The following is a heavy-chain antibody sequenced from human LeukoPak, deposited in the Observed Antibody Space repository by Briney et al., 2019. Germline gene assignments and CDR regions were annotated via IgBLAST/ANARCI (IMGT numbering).Heavy chain of an antibody. V-gene: IGHV1-69*05. Sequence: SVKVSCKASGGTFSSNAISWVRQAPGQGLEWMGGIIPIFGTANYAQKFQGRVTITTDESTSTAYMELSSLRSEDTAVYYCARGDNDRYSSSSWGQGTLVTVSS. J-gene: IGHJ5*02. CDR1: GGTFSSNA. CDR2: IIPIFGTA. CDR3: ARGDNDRYSSSS. D-gene: IGHD6-6*01.